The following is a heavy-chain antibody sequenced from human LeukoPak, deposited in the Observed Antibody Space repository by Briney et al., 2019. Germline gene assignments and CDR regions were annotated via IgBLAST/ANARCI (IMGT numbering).Heavy chain of an antibody. V-gene: IGHV1-2*02. J-gene: IGHJ4*02. D-gene: IGHD2-15*01. CDR2: INPNSGGT. CDR3: ARDRGHGGSAWDY. CDR1: GYTFTGYY. Sequence: ASVKVSCRASGYTFTGYYMHWVRQAPGQGLEWLGWINPNSGGTNYAQNFQGRVTMTRDTSISTFYMELSRLRSDDTAVYYCARDRGHGGSAWDYWGQGTLVTVSS.